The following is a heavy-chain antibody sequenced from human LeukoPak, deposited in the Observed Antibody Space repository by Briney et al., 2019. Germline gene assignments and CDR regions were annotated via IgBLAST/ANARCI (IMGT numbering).Heavy chain of an antibody. CDR2: ISSSSSYI. CDR1: GFTFSSYS. Sequence: GGSLRLSCAASGFTFSSYSMNWVRQAPGKGLEWVSSISSSSSYIYYADSVKGRFTISRDNAKNSLYLQMNSPRAEDTAVYYCASLVVSNQGGDYTFDYWGQGTLVTVSS. V-gene: IGHV3-21*01. D-gene: IGHD3-22*01. CDR3: ASLVVSNQGGDYTFDY. J-gene: IGHJ4*02.